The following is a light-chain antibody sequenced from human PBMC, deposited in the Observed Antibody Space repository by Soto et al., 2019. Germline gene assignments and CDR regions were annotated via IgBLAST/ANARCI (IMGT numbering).Light chain of an antibody. J-gene: IGKJ1*01. Sequence: EIVLTQSPGTLSLSPGERATLSCRASQSVISNYLAWYQQKPGLAPRLLIYGASSRATGIPDRFSGSGSGTDFTLTISRLEPEDSAVYYCQQYGSLSWTFGQGTKVDIK. V-gene: IGKV3-20*01. CDR2: GAS. CDR3: QQYGSLSWT. CDR1: QSVISNY.